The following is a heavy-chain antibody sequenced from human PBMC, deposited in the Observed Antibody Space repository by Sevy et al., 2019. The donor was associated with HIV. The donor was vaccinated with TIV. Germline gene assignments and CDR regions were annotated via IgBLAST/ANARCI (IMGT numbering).Heavy chain of an antibody. Sequence: GGSLRLSCAASGFTFSSYGMHWVRQAPGKGLEWVAVISYDGSNKYYADSVKDRFTISRDNSKNTLYLQMNSLRAEDTAVYYCAKDPFGGATLIDYWGQGTLVTVSS. D-gene: IGHD1-26*01. J-gene: IGHJ4*02. CDR1: GFTFSSYG. CDR3: AKDPFGGATLIDY. V-gene: IGHV3-30*18. CDR2: ISYDGSNK.